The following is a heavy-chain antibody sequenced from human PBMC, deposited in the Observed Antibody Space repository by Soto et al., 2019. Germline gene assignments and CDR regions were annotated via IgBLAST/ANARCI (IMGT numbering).Heavy chain of an antibody. J-gene: IGHJ5*02. CDR1: SGSFSGYY. D-gene: IGHD3-22*01. Sequence: QVQLQQWGAGLLKPSETLSLRCVVNSGSFSGYYWTWIRQTPGKGLEWIGEISHSGSTNYNPSLMSRATIAADTSKKQFSLRLRSVTAADTTLYFCARSYERSRRYLPLLDHRGQGTLVTVSS. CDR2: ISHSGST. V-gene: IGHV4-34*01. CDR3: ARSYERSRRYLPLLDH.